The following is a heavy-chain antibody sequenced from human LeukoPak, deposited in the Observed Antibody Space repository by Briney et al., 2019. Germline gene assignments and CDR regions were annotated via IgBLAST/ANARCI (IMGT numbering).Heavy chain of an antibody. Sequence: GGSLRLSCAASGFTFSSYAMSWVRQAPGKGPEWVSAISGSGGSTYYADSVKGRFTISRDNSKNTLYLQMNSLRAEDTAVYYCAKDLVSYYDSSGYYLFDYWGQGTLVTVSS. CDR2: ISGSGGST. D-gene: IGHD3-22*01. V-gene: IGHV3-23*01. CDR1: GFTFSSYA. CDR3: AKDLVSYYDSSGYYLFDY. J-gene: IGHJ4*02.